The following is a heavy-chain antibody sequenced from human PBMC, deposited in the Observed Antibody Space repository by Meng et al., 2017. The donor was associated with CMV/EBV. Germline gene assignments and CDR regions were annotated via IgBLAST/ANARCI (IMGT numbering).Heavy chain of an antibody. CDR1: GSTVSSNY. CDR3: ASMVVTRGWFDP. V-gene: IGHV3-53*01. Sequence: GESLKISCAASGSTVSSNYMSWVRQAPGKGLEWVSVIYSGGSTYYADSVKGRFTISRDNSKNTLYLQMNSLRAEDTAVYYCASMVVTRGWFDPWGQGTLVTVSS. D-gene: IGHD4/OR15-4a*01. CDR2: IYSGGST. J-gene: IGHJ5*02.